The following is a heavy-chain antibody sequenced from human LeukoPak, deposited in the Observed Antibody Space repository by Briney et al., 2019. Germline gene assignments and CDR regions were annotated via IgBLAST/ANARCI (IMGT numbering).Heavy chain of an antibody. V-gene: IGHV1-69*06. CDR1: GGTFSSYA. CDR2: IIPLLCTA. J-gene: IGHJ4*02. D-gene: IGHD6-19*01. Sequence: SVKVSCKASGGTFSSYAFSWVRQAPGQGLEWMGGIIPLLCTANYAQKFQGRVTITADTSSSTVYMELRSLRSDDTAVNYRARGSRTGWYYFDYWGQGTLVTVSS. CDR3: ARGSRTGWYYFDY.